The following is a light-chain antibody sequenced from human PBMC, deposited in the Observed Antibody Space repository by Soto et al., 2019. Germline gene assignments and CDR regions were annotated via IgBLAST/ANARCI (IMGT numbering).Light chain of an antibody. CDR2: GAS. J-gene: IGKJ4*01. CDR1: QSVSSN. Sequence: EIVMTQSPATLSVSPGERATLSCRASQSVSSNLAWYQQKPGQAPRLLIYGASTRATGIPARFSGSWSGTEFTLTISRLQSEEFAVYYCHQYYHWLTFGGGAKVEIK. V-gene: IGKV3-15*01. CDR3: HQYYHWLT.